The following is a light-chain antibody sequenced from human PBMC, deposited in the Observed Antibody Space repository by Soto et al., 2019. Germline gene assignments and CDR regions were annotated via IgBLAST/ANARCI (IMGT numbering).Light chain of an antibody. CDR3: QHFKSFPIT. CDR2: SAN. Sequence: DIQMTQSPSSVSASVGDRVTITCRASQGISSWLAWFQQRPGKVPKRLMYSANRLESGVPSRFSGSGSGTEFTLTISSLQPEDFATYYCQHFKSFPITFGQGTRLEI. CDR1: QGISSW. V-gene: IGKV1-12*01. J-gene: IGKJ5*01.